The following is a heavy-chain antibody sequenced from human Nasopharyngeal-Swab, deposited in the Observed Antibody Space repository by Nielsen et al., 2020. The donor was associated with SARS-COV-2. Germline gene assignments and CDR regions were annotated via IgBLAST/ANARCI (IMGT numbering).Heavy chain of an antibody. CDR2: IAHDASNE. D-gene: IGHD4-17*01. J-gene: IGHJ4*02. Sequence: GESLQISCAASGFTFSSFGMHWVRPAPGKGLEWVAFIAHDASNEYYGDSVKGRFSISRDSSKNTLYLQMDSLRGEDTAVYYCARDAPAHYGAFYWGRGTLVTVSS. V-gene: IGHV3-30*03. CDR3: ARDAPAHYGAFY. CDR1: GFTFSSFG.